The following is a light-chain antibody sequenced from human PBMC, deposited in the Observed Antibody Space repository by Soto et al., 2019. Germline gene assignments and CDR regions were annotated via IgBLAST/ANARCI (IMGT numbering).Light chain of an antibody. J-gene: IGKJ2*01. Sequence: DIQVTQSPSSLSASVGDRVTISCRASQSISTYLNWYQHKPGKAPKLLIHAASSLRSGVPSRFSGSGSVTDFTLTISSLQPEDFATYYCQQSYSTPYTFGQATKLEIK. CDR3: QQSYSTPYT. V-gene: IGKV1-39*01. CDR1: QSISTY. CDR2: AAS.